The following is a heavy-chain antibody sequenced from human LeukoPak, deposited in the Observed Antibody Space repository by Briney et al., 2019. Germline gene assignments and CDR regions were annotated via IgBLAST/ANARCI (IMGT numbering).Heavy chain of an antibody. V-gene: IGHV1-24*01. CDR1: GYTLTDLS. Sequence: ASVKVSCTVSGYTLTDLSMHWGRQAPGIGLEWMGGSDPEDGETFYAQKFRGRITMTEDTSADTAYMELNSLRSEDTAVYYCATVKSYYYDRGGFYFDDWGQGTLVTVSS. CDR3: ATVKSYYYDRGGFYFDD. D-gene: IGHD3-22*01. J-gene: IGHJ4*02. CDR2: SDPEDGET.